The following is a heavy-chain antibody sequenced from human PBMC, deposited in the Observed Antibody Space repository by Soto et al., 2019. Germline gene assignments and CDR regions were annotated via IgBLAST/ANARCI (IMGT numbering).Heavy chain of an antibody. CDR1: GYTFTSYD. CDR3: ARDRGGLLLWVGFPESAFDI. Sequence: ASVKVSCKAYGYTFTSYDINWVRQATGQGLEWMGWINPNTGNTGYAQKVQGRVTMTRNTSTSTAYMELRSLRSDDTAVYYCARDRGGLLLWVGFPESAFDIWGQGTMVTVSS. V-gene: IGHV1-8*01. D-gene: IGHD3-10*01. CDR2: INPNTGNT. J-gene: IGHJ3*02.